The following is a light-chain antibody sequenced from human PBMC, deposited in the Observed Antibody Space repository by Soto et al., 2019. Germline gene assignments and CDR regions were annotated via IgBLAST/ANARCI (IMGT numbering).Light chain of an antibody. CDR2: DAS. CDR1: QGISSA. Sequence: AIQLTQSPSSLSASVGDRVTITCRASQGISSALAWYQQKPGKAPKLLIYDASSLESGVPSRFSGSGSGTDFTLTISSLQPEDFATYYCQQYNNWLITFGQGTRLEIK. V-gene: IGKV1D-13*01. J-gene: IGKJ5*01. CDR3: QQYNNWLIT.